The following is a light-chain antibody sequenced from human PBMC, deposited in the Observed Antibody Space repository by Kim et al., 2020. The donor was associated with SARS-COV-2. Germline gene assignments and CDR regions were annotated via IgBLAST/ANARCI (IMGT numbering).Light chain of an antibody. CDR2: GAS. CDR1: QSVSSRN. J-gene: IGKJ2*03. V-gene: IGKV3-20*01. Sequence: SPGERATLSCRASQSVSSRNLAWYQQKPGQAPRLIIYGASSRATGIPDRFSGSGSGTDFTLTISRLEPEDFAVYYCQQYGNAPLSFGQGTKLEI. CDR3: QQYGNAPLS.